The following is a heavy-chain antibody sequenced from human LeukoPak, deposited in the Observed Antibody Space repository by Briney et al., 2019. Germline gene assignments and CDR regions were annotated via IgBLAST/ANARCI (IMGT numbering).Heavy chain of an antibody. J-gene: IGHJ6*03. CDR1: GGSISSGVYY. CDR2: IYYSGST. V-gene: IGHV4-31*03. Sequence: SETLSLTCTVSGGSISSGVYYWSWIRQHPGKGLEWIGYIYYSGSTYYNPSLKSRVTISVDTSKNQFSLKLSSVTAADTAVYYCAREVAAAGSYYYYMDVWGKGTTVTVSS. CDR3: AREVAAAGSYYYYMDV. D-gene: IGHD6-13*01.